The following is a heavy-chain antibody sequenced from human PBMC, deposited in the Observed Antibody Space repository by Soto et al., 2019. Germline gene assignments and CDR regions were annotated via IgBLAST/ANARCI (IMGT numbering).Heavy chain of an antibody. CDR1: GFTFDDYA. CDR3: AKGTAMVTPQFDY. CDR2: ISWDGGST. Sequence: SLRLSCAASGFTFDDYAMHWVRQAPGKGLEWVSLISWDGGSTYYADSVKGRFTISRDNSKNSLYLQMNSLRAEDTALYYCAKGTAMVTPQFDYWGQGTLVTLSS. D-gene: IGHD5-18*01. J-gene: IGHJ4*02. V-gene: IGHV3-43D*04.